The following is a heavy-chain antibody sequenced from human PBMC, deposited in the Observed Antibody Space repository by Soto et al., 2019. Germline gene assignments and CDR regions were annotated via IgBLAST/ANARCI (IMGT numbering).Heavy chain of an antibody. CDR3: ARQPYTSGAYYFDY. Sequence: SETLSLTCTVSGDSISSYYWSWIRQPPGKGQEWIGYIFHTGSANYNPSLKSRVTISIDTSKNQFSLRLSSVTAADTAVYYCARQPYTSGAYYFDYWGQGTPVTVSS. J-gene: IGHJ4*02. D-gene: IGHD6-19*01. CDR2: IFHTGSA. V-gene: IGHV4-59*08. CDR1: GDSISSYY.